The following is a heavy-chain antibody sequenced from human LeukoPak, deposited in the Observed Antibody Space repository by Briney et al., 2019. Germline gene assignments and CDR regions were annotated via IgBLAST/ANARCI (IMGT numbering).Heavy chain of an antibody. CDR1: GFTFSNYW. CDR3: ANALGAHYFDY. D-gene: IGHD1-26*01. V-gene: IGHV3-7*05. Sequence: GGSLRLSCAASGFTFSNYWMIWLRQAPGKGLEWVANIKQDGSETYYVDSVRGRFSISRDNVKNSLYLQMNSLRAEDTAVYYCANALGAHYFDYWGQGTLVTVSS. CDR2: IKQDGSET. J-gene: IGHJ4*02.